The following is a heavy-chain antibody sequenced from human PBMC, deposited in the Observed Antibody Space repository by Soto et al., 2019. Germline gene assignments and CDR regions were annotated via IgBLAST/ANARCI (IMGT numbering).Heavy chain of an antibody. V-gene: IGHV3-21*02. CDR2: ISSRNTYI. Sequence: EVQLVESGGGLVKPGGSLRLSCATSGFTFSNYIMNWVRQAPGKGLESVASISSRNTYIYYAASVRGRFTISRDNAKNSLYLQIDNLRVEDTATYYCARDILDGGSYPDYWGQGTLVTVSS. CDR1: GFTFSNYI. CDR3: ARDILDGGSYPDY. D-gene: IGHD3-10*01. J-gene: IGHJ4*02.